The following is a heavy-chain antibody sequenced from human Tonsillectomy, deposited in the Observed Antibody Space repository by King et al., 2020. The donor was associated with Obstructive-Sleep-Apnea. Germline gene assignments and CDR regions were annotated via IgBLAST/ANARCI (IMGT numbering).Heavy chain of an antibody. CDR3: AKDQEGLRLGGAAFDS. CDR1: GFTFDDYA. D-gene: IGHD5-12*01. CDR2: ISWDGGIT. J-gene: IGHJ4*02. V-gene: IGHV3-43D*03. Sequence: VQLVESGGVVVQPGGSLRLSCAASGFTFDDYAMHWVRQAPGKGLEWVSLISWDGGITYYADSVKGRFTISRDNSKNSLYLQMNSLRAEDTALYYCAKDQEGLRLGGAAFDSWGQGTLVTVSS.